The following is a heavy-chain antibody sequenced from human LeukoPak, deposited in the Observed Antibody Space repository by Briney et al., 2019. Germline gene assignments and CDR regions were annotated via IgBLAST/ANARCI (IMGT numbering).Heavy chain of an antibody. CDR2: LSGSGGGS. CDR3: ARTINGPGY. Sequence: PGGALRLSCSASGFNITSNYMNWVRQARGWGLGWVSSLSGSGGGSYYADSVKGRVTISRDNTNNTLYLKMNTLRAEDTAVYYCARTINGPGYWGQGTLVTVSS. CDR1: GFNITSNY. D-gene: IGHD4/OR15-4a*01. J-gene: IGHJ4*02. V-gene: IGHV3-23*01.